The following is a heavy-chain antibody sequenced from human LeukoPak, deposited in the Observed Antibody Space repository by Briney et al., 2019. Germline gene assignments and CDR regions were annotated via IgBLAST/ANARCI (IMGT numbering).Heavy chain of an antibody. Sequence: ASVKVSCKASGYTFTSYAMHWVRQAPGQRLEWMGWINAGNGNTKYSQKFQGRVTITRDTSASTAYMELSSLRSEDTAVYYCAIVSYDSSGYSFSSDAFDIWGQGTMVTVSS. D-gene: IGHD3-22*01. CDR2: INAGNGNT. V-gene: IGHV1-3*01. CDR3: AIVSYDSSGYSFSSDAFDI. CDR1: GYTFTSYA. J-gene: IGHJ3*02.